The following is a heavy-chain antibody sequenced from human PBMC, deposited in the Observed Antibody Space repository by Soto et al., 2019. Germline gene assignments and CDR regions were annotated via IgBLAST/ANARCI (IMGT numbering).Heavy chain of an antibody. CDR1: GFIFTNYW. V-gene: IGHV3-7*03. CDR3: TSVRSLRGALGGFSKD. D-gene: IGHD2-15*01. CDR2: VKQDGSVK. J-gene: IGHJ4*02. Sequence: EVQLVESGGDLVQPGGSLRLSCAASGFIFTNYWMSWVRQAPGKGLEWVANVKQDGSVKRSVDSVNGRFTIFKDNAKNSVYLQMNSLGVDDTVVYYFTSVRSLRGALGGFSKDWSQGNLVTVSS.